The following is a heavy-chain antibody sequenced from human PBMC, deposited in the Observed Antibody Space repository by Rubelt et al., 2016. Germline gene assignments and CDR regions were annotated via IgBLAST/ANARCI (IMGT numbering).Heavy chain of an antibody. V-gene: IGHV3-21*01. CDR2: IVYSGDSQ. CDR3: ARDGSEWSRDY. CDR1: GFTFTTAG. D-gene: IGHD1-26*01. J-gene: IGHJ4*02. Sequence: PGGSLRLSCAASGFTFTTAGMTWIRQAPGKGLEWVSTIVYSGDSQYYADSVKGRFTISSDNARNSLFLQMNNLRADDTAVYYCARDGSEWSRDYWGPGTLVTVSS.